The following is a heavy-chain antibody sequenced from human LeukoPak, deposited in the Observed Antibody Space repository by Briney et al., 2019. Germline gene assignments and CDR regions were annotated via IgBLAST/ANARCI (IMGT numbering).Heavy chain of an antibody. CDR1: GYAFTGYF. CDR3: AREKSGGYFDY. V-gene: IGHV1-46*01. J-gene: IGHJ4*02. Sequence: ASVKVSCKASGYAFTGYFLHWVRQAPGQGLEWMGITNTSSGDTNYPQKFKGRVTMTRDTSTSIVYMELSSLTSEDTAVYYCAREKSGGYFDYWGLGTQVTVSS. D-gene: IGHD3-10*01. CDR2: TNTSSGDT.